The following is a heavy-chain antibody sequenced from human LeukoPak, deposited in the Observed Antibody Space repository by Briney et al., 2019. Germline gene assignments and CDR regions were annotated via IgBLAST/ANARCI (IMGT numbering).Heavy chain of an antibody. CDR1: GFTFSSYG. V-gene: IGHV3-30*18. D-gene: IGHD2-8*01. J-gene: IGHJ4*02. CDR3: AKLCQGYCTNALSDY. Sequence: GGSLRLSCAASGFTFSSYGMHWVRQAPGKGLEWVAVISYDGGNEYYADSVKGRFTISRDNSKNTLYLQMNSLRAEDTAVYYCAKLCQGYCTNALSDYWGQGTLVTVSS. CDR2: ISYDGGNE.